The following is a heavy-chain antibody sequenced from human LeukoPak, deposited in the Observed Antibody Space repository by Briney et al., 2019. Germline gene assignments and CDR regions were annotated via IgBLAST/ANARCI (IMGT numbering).Heavy chain of an antibody. CDR2: ITGSHSTM. D-gene: IGHD6-13*01. CDR1: GFTFSSYW. V-gene: IGHV3-48*01. CDR3: AREPPYSNTWTDFDY. Sequence: GGSLRLSCVASGFTFSSYWMHWVRQAPGKGLVWVSYITGSHSTMYYADSVQGRFTISRDNAKNSLYLHMNSLRAEDTAMYYCAREPPYSNTWTDFDYWGQGTLVSVSS. J-gene: IGHJ4*02.